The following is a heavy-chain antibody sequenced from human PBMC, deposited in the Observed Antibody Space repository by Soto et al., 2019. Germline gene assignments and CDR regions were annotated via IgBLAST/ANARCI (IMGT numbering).Heavy chain of an antibody. CDR3: ARDPGSGITIFGARFPPYSGMDV. D-gene: IGHD3-3*01. CDR1: GFTFSSYS. J-gene: IGHJ6*02. V-gene: IGHV3-21*01. Sequence: PGGSLRLSCAASGFTFSSYSMNWVRQAPGKGLEWVSSISSSSSYIYYADSVKGRFTISRDNAKNSLYLQMNSLRAEDTAVYYCARDPGSGITIFGARFPPYSGMDVWGQGTTVTVSS. CDR2: ISSSSSYI.